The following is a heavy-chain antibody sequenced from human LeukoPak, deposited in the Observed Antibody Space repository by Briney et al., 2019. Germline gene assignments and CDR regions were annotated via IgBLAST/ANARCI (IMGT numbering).Heavy chain of an antibody. CDR3: AREAPSYYDFWSGQTGWGIDYYYMDI. J-gene: IGHJ6*03. CDR1: GGSISSGDYY. V-gene: IGHV4-30-4*08. D-gene: IGHD3-3*01. CDR2: IYYSGST. Sequence: SQTLSLTCTVSGGSISSGDYYWSWIRQPPGKGLEWIGYIYYSGSTYYNPSLKSRVTISVDTSKNQFSLKLSSVTAADTAVYYCAREAPSYYDFWSGQTGWGIDYYYMDIWGKGTTVTVSS.